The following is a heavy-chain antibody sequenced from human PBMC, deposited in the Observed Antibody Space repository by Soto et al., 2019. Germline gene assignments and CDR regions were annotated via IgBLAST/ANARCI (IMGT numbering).Heavy chain of an antibody. CDR2: ISGSGGST. J-gene: IGHJ3*02. D-gene: IGHD3-22*01. CDR1: GFTFSSYA. Sequence: GGSLRLSCAASGFTFSSYAMSWVRQAPGKGLEWVSAISGSGGSTYYADSVKGRFTISRDNSKNTLYLQMNSLRAEDTAVYYCAKELLVGGASWSSLKENYYDSSGYYDAFDIWGQGTMVTVSS. CDR3: AKELLVGGASWSSLKENYYDSSGYYDAFDI. V-gene: IGHV3-23*01.